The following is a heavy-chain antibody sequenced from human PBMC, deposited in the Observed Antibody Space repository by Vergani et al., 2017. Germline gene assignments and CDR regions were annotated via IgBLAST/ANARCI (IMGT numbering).Heavy chain of an antibody. D-gene: IGHD3-10*01. CDR2: IYTSGST. J-gene: IGHJ3*02. CDR3: ARLRDYYGSGTPHAFDI. CDR1: GGSISSGSYY. V-gene: IGHV4-61*02. Sequence: QVQLQESGPGLVKPSQTLSLTCTVSGGSISSGSYYWSWIRQPAGKGLEWIGRIYTSGSTNYNPSLKSRVTISVDTSKNQFSLKLSSVTAADTAVYYCARLRDYYGSGTPHAFDIWGQGTMVTVSS.